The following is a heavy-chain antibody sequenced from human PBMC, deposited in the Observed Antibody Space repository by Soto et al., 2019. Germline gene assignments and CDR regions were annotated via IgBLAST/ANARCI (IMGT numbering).Heavy chain of an antibody. Sequence: ASVKVSCKASGYTFTSYGISWVRQAPGQGLEWMGWISAYNGNTNYAQKLQGRVTMTTDTSTSTAYMELRSLRSDDTAVYYCARAQGGYDILTGYYRWYYYYMDVWSKGTTVTVSS. V-gene: IGHV1-18*01. J-gene: IGHJ6*03. CDR3: ARAQGGYDILTGYYRWYYYYMDV. CDR1: GYTFTSYG. D-gene: IGHD3-9*01. CDR2: ISAYNGNT.